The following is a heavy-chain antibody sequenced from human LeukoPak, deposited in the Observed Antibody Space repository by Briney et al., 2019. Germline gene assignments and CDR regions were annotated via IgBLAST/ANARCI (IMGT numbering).Heavy chain of an antibody. CDR3: ANSKPMWNDAFDI. J-gene: IGHJ3*02. CDR1: GDSLSSNSAL. V-gene: IGHV6-1*01. D-gene: IGHD1-1*01. CDR2: TYYRSKWYN. Sequence: SQTLSLTCAISGDSLSSNSALWNWIRQSPSRGLEWLGRTYYRSKWYNDYAVSVKSRITINADTSKNQFSLQLNSVTPEDTAVYYCANSKPMWNDAFDIWGQGTMVTVSS.